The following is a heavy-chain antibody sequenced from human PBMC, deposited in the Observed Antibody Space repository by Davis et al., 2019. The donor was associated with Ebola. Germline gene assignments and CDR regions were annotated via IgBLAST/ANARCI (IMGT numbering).Heavy chain of an antibody. D-gene: IGHD6-13*01. CDR1: RSSSSTYW. CDR2: IFPDDSDT. Sequence: GESLKISCKGFRSSSSTYWIGWVRQMPGKGLECMGIIFPDDSDTRYGPSFQGQVTISVDKSINVAYLQWSSLRASDTAMYYCARLTAAVDYWGQGTLVTVSS. J-gene: IGHJ4*02. V-gene: IGHV5-51*01. CDR3: ARLTAAVDY.